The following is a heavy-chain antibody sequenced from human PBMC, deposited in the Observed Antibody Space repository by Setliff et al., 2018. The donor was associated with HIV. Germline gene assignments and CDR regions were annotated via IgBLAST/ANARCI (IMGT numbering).Heavy chain of an antibody. J-gene: IGHJ6*02. CDR2: IIPIFGTP. V-gene: IGHV1-69*13. CDR1: GDTFNSHA. Sequence: SLKVSCKASGDTFNSHAISWVRQAPGQGLEWMGGIIPIFGTPNYAQKFKGRLTITADESTSTVYMELSSLRSEDTAVYYCARDSRDIVVVIAPEPEPYYYYGMDVWGEGTTGTVS. CDR3: ARDSRDIVVVIAPEPEPYYYYGMDV. D-gene: IGHD2-15*01.